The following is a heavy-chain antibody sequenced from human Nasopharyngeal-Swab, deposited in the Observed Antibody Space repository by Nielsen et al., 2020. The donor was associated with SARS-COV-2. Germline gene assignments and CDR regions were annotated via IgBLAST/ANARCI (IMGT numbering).Heavy chain of an antibody. CDR3: TTPDYGDSVPGPYYYYGMDV. J-gene: IGHJ6*02. CDR1: GFTFSNAW. Sequence: GESLKISCAGSGFTFSNAWMSWVRQAPGKGLEWVGRIKSKTDGGTTDYAAPVKGRFTISRDDSKNTLYLQMNSLKTEDTAVYYCTTPDYGDSVPGPYYYYGMDVWGQGTTVTVSS. V-gene: IGHV3-15*01. CDR2: IKSKTDGGTT. D-gene: IGHD4-17*01.